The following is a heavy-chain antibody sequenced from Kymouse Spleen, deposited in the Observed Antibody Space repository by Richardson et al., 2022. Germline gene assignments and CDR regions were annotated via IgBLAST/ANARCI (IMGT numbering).Heavy chain of an antibody. CDR2: INHSGST. Sequence: QVQLQQWGAGLLKPSETLSLTCAVYGGSFSGYYWSWIRQPPGKGLEWIGEINHSGSTNYNPSLKSRVTISVDTSKNQFSLKLSSVTAADTAVYYCARGDSSSSCFDYWGQGTLVTVSS. J-gene: IGHJ4*02. CDR3: ARGDSSSSCFDY. D-gene: IGHD6-6*01. V-gene: IGHV4-34*01. CDR1: GGSFSGYY.